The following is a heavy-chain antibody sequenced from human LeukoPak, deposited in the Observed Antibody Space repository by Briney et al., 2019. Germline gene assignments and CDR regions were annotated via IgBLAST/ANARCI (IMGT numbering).Heavy chain of an antibody. D-gene: IGHD1-26*01. CDR2: ISSSSSYI. J-gene: IGHJ6*03. CDR3: AGGFYYYYYMDV. CDR1: GFTFSSYA. V-gene: IGHV3-21*01. Sequence: GGSLRLSCAASGFTFSSYAMSWVRQAPGKGLEWVSSISSSSSYIYYADSVKGRFTISRDNAKNSLYLQMNSLRAEDTAVYYCAGGFYYYYYMDVWGKGTTVTISS.